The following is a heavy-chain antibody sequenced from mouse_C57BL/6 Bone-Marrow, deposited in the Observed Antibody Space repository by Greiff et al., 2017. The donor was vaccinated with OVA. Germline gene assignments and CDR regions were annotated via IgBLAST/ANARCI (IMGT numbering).Heavy chain of an antibody. CDR3: ASVLYYSNYVGY. J-gene: IGHJ2*01. D-gene: IGHD2-5*01. V-gene: IGHV1-55*01. Sequence: QVQLQQPGAELVKPGASVKMSCKASGYTFTSYWITWVKQRPGQGLEWIGDIYPGSGSTNYNEKFKSKATLTVDTSSSTAYMQRSSLTSEDSAVYYCASVLYYSNYVGYWGQGTTLTVSS. CDR1: GYTFTSYW. CDR2: IYPGSGST.